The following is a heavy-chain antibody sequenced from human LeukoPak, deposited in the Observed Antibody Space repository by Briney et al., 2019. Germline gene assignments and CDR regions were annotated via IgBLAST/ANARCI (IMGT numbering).Heavy chain of an antibody. CDR3: ARALWSYDY. V-gene: IGHV4-59*08. J-gene: IGHJ4*02. Sequence: SETLSLTCTVSGGSISSYYWSWIRQSPGKGLEWIGYIYNSGNTNYNPSLKSRVTISVDTSKNQFSLKLSSETAADTAIYYCARALWSYDYWGQGTLVTVSS. CDR2: IYNSGNT. D-gene: IGHD3-10*01. CDR1: GGSISSYY.